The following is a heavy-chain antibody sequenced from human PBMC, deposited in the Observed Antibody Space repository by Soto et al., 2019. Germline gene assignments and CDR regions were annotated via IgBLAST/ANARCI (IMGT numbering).Heavy chain of an antibody. V-gene: IGHV4-59*01. D-gene: IGHD6-13*01. CDR2: IYYSGST. Sequence: PSETLSLTCTVSGDPISSYYWSWIRQPPGKGLEWIGYIYYSGSTNYNPSLKSRVTTSLDTSKNQFSLRLSSVTAADTAVYYCARLGIAAADADYYYGMDVWGQGTTVTVSS. CDR3: ARLGIAAADADYYYGMDV. CDR1: GDPISSYY. J-gene: IGHJ6*02.